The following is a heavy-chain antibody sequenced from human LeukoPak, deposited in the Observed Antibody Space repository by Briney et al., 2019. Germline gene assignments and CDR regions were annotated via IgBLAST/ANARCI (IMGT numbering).Heavy chain of an antibody. CDR2: IYSSGST. V-gene: IGHV4-59*08. J-gene: IGHJ4*02. Sequence: PSETLSLTCTVSGGSISSYHWSWIRQPPGKGLEWIGYIYSSGSTNYNPSLESRVTISVDTSKNQFSLKLSSVTAADTAVYYCAGLGYTSNWYKIDYWGQGTLVTVSS. CDR3: AGLGYTSNWYKIDY. D-gene: IGHD6-13*01. CDR1: GGSISSYH.